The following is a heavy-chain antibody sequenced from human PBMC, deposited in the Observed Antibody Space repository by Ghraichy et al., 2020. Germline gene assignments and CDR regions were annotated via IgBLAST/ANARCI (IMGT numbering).Heavy chain of an antibody. CDR1: GFSVSNYA. CDR3: TKDGLSGNYYRDY. Sequence: GGSLRLSCAASGFSVSNYAMSWVRQAPGKGLEWVSIISGSGDYYADSVKGRFTISRDNSKNTLYLQMNSLRVEDAALYYCTKDGLSGNYYRDYWGQGTLVTVSS. J-gene: IGHJ4*02. V-gene: IGHV3-23*01. CDR2: ISGSGD. D-gene: IGHD3-10*01.